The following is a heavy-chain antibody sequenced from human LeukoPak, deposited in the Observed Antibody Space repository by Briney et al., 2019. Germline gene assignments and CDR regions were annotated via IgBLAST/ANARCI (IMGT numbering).Heavy chain of an antibody. V-gene: IGHV3-33*01. Sequence: PGESLRLSCEASGFTFSNYGMHWVRQAPGKGLEWVAAIWYDGSNKYYGDSVKGRFTISRDNSKNTLYLQMNSLRAEDTAVYYCARAGYGDPHFDFWGQGALVTVSS. J-gene: IGHJ4*02. CDR3: ARAGYGDPHFDF. CDR2: IWYDGSNK. D-gene: IGHD4-17*01. CDR1: GFTFSNYG.